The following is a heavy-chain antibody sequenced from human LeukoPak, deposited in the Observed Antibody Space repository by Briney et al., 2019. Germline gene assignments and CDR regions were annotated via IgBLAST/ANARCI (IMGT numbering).Heavy chain of an antibody. Sequence: PSETLSLTCAVYGGSFSGYYWSWIRQPPGKGLEWIGEINHSGSTNYNPSLKSRVTISVDTSKNQFSLKLSSVTAADTAVYYCAREVRYCSGGSCHHWGQGTLVTVSS. D-gene: IGHD2-15*01. J-gene: IGHJ5*02. V-gene: IGHV4-34*01. CDR1: GGSFSGYY. CDR3: AREVRYCSGGSCHH. CDR2: INHSGST.